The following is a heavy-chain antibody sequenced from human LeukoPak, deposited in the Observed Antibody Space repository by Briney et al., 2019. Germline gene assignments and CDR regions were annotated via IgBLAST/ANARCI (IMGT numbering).Heavy chain of an antibody. Sequence: PSETLSLTCAVSGGSISSSNWWSWVRQPPGKGLEWIGEIYHSGSTNYNPSLKSRVTISVDKSKNQFSLKLSSVTAADTAVYYCAGMGVVGATLFDYWGQGTLVTVSS. V-gene: IGHV4-4*02. CDR1: GGSISSSNW. CDR3: AGMGVVGATLFDY. CDR2: IYHSGST. J-gene: IGHJ4*02. D-gene: IGHD1-26*01.